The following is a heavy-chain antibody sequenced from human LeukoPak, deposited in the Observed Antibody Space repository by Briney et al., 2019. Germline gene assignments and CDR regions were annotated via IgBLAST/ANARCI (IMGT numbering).Heavy chain of an antibody. CDR2: IIPILGIA. Sequence: SVKVSCKASGGTFSSYAISWVRQAPGQGLEWMGRIIPILGIANYAQKFQGRVTITADKSTSTAYMELSSLRSEDTAVYYCAREVGAARLGWFDPWGQGTLVTVSS. J-gene: IGHJ5*02. CDR1: GGTFSSYA. V-gene: IGHV1-69*04. D-gene: IGHD6-6*01. CDR3: AREVGAARLGWFDP.